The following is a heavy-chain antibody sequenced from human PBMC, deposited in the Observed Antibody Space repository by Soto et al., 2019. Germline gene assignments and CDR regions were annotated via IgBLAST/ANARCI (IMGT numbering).Heavy chain of an antibody. CDR3: ARNPFPYDALDV. CDR1: GYSMNLYY. Sequence: SETLSLTCSVSGYSMNLYYWSWIRQPPGRGLEWIGYVYYDGTTKYNPSLKGRLTISEDTSKNQFSLRLDSVTAADTAVYYCARNPFPYDALDVWSPGTMVTVSS. V-gene: IGHV4-59*08. CDR2: VYYDGTT. J-gene: IGHJ3*01.